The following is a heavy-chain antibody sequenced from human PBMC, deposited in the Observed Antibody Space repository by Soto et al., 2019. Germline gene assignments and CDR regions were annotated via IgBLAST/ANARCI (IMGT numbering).Heavy chain of an antibody. V-gene: IGHV3-33*01. CDR3: ARDGYCSGGSCYSVPVFDY. Sequence: QVQLVESGGGVVQPGRSLRLSCAASGFTFSSYGMHWVRQAPGKGLEWVAVIWYDGSNKYYADSVKGRFTISRDNSKNTRYLKMNSLRAEDPAVYYCARDGYCSGGSCYSVPVFDYWGQGTLVTVSS. CDR1: GFTFSSYG. D-gene: IGHD2-15*01. J-gene: IGHJ4*02. CDR2: IWYDGSNK.